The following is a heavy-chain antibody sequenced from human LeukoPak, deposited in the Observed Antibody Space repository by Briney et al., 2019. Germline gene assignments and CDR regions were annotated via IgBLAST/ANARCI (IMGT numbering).Heavy chain of an antibody. J-gene: IGHJ4*02. Sequence: PGGSLRLSCAASGFTFSDYYMSWIRQAPGKGLEWVSYISSGGSTIYYADSVKGRFTISRDNAKNSLYLQMDSLRAEDTAVYYCVRDHSGWSIIDWGQGTLVTVSS. CDR2: ISSGGSTI. V-gene: IGHV3-11*01. CDR1: GFTFSDYY. CDR3: VRDHSGWSIID. D-gene: IGHD6-19*01.